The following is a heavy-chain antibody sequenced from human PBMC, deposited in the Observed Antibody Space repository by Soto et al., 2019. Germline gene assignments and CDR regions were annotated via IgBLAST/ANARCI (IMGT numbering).Heavy chain of an antibody. CDR2: ISHSGST. CDR3: ARIPDYYSGMDV. V-gene: IGHV4-31*03. D-gene: IGHD2-21*01. Sequence: SLTCTVSGGSISSGGYYWSWIRQHPGKGLEWIGDISHSGSTNYNTSLKSRVTISLDKSMNQFSLRLNSVTAADTAVYYCARIPDYYSGMDVWGQGTTVTSP. CDR1: GGSISSGGYY. J-gene: IGHJ6*02.